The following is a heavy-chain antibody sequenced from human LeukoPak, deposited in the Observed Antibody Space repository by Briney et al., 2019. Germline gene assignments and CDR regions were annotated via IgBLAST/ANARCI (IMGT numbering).Heavy chain of an antibody. D-gene: IGHD1-26*01. CDR3: ARYRSRATYYFDY. CDR1: GFTFSSYS. CDR2: ISSSSSYI. J-gene: IGHJ4*02. V-gene: IGHV3-21*01. Sequence: GGSLRLSCAASGFTFSSYSMNWVRQAPGKGLEWVSSISSSSSYIYYADSVKGRFTISRDNAKNSLYLQMNSLRAEDTAVYYCARYRSRATYYFDYWGQGTLVTLSS.